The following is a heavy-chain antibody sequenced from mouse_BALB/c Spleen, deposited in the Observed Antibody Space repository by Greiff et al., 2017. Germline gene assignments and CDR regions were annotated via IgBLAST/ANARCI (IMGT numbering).Heavy chain of an antibody. D-gene: IGHD1-1*01. CDR3: ARGWYYGSSYKWYFDV. CDR1: GFTFSSYA. CDR2: ISSGGST. Sequence: EVKLVESGGGLVKPGGSLKLSCAASGFTFSSYAMSWVRQTPETRLEWVASISSGGSTYYPDSVKGRFTISRDNARNILYLQMSSLRSEDTAMYYCARGWYYGSSYKWYFDVWGAGTTVTVSS. V-gene: IGHV5-6-5*01. J-gene: IGHJ1*01.